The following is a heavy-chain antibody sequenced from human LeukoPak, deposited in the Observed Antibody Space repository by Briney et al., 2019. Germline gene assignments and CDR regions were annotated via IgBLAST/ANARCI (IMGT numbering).Heavy chain of an antibody. CDR2: ISSSSSYI. Sequence: PGGSLRLSCAAFGFTFSSYSMNWVRQAPGKGLEWVSSISSSSSYIYYADSVKGRFTISRDNAKNSLYLQMNSLRAEDTAVYYCARLMAGSFAFDYWGQGTLVTVSS. V-gene: IGHV3-21*01. D-gene: IGHD6-19*01. J-gene: IGHJ4*02. CDR3: ARLMAGSFAFDY. CDR1: GFTFSSYS.